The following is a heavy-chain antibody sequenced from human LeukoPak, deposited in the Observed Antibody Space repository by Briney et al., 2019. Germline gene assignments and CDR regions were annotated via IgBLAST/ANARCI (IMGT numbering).Heavy chain of an antibody. D-gene: IGHD6-13*01. J-gene: IGHJ4*02. CDR2: MNPNSGNT. CDR1: GYTFTSYD. CDR3: ARQRTGYSSSHFDY. Sequence: ASVKVSCKASGYTFTSYDINWVRQATGQGLEWMGWMNPNSGNTGYAQKFQGRVTMTRNTSISTAYMELSSLRSEDTAVYYCARQRTGYSSSHFDYWGQGTLVTVSS. V-gene: IGHV1-8*01.